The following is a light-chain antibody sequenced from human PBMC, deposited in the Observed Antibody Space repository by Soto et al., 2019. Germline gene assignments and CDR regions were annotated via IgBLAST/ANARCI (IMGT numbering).Light chain of an antibody. Sequence: EIVLTQSPGTLSLSPEERATLSCRASQSVSSSYLAWYQQKPGQAPRLLIYGASSRATGIPDRFSGSGAGTDFTLTISRLEPEYFAVYYCQQCGRSPPTFGPGTKVDIK. V-gene: IGKV3-20*01. J-gene: IGKJ3*01. CDR2: GAS. CDR3: QQCGRSPPT. CDR1: QSVSSSY.